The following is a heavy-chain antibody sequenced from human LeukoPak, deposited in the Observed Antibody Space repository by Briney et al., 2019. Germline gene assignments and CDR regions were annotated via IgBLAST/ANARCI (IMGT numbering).Heavy chain of an antibody. V-gene: IGHV1-2*02. Sequence: ASVKVSCKASGYTFTGYYMHWVRQAPGQGLEWMGWINPNSGGTNYAQKFQGRVTMTRDTSISTAYMELSRLRSDDTAVYYCAISSSWNNRFDPWGQGTLVTVSS. D-gene: IGHD6-13*01. CDR1: GYTFTGYY. J-gene: IGHJ5*02. CDR3: AISSSWNNRFDP. CDR2: INPNSGGT.